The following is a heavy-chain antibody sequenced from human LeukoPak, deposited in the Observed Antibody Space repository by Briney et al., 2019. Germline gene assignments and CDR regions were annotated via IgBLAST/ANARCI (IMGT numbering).Heavy chain of an antibody. V-gene: IGHV1-2*02. CDR1: GYTFTGYY. CDR3: ARVITMVRGVSPYFDY. Sequence: ASVKVSCKASGYTFTGYYMHWVRQAPGQGLEWMGWINPNSGGTNYAQKFQGRVTMTRDTSISTAYMELSRLRSDDTAVYYCARVITMVRGVSPYFDYWGQGTLVTVSS. CDR2: INPNSGGT. J-gene: IGHJ4*02. D-gene: IGHD3-10*01.